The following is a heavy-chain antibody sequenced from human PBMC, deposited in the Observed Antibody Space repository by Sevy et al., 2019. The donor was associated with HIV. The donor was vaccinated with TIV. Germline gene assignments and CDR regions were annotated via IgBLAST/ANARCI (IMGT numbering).Heavy chain of an antibody. D-gene: IGHD3-22*01. Sequence: GGSLRLSCAASGFTFSNFEMNWVRQAPGKGLEWISYITSSGSTIYYEDSVQGRFTISGDNAKNSLFLQMNSLRAEDTAFYYCARATYYYDSSGPYYFDYWGQGTLVTVSS. J-gene: IGHJ4*02. CDR2: ITSSGSTI. V-gene: IGHV3-48*03. CDR1: GFTFSNFE. CDR3: ARATYYYDSSGPYYFDY.